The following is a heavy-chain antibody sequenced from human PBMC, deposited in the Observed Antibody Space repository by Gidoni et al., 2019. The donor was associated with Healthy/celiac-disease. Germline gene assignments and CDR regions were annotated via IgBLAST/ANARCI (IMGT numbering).Heavy chain of an antibody. D-gene: IGHD6-19*01. J-gene: IGHJ2*01. Sequence: QVQLQQWGAGLSKPSETLSLTCAVYGGSLSGYYCSWIRQPPGKGLDWIGEIKHSGSTNYNPSLKSRVTISVDTSKNQFSLKLSSVTAADTAVYYCARGRESLSIAVAGTDYWYFDLWGRGTLVTVSS. CDR2: IKHSGST. CDR1: GGSLSGYY. CDR3: ARGRESLSIAVAGTDYWYFDL. V-gene: IGHV4-34*01.